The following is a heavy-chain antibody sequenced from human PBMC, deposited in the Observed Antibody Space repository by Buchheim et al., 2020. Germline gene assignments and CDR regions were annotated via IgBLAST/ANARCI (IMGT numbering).Heavy chain of an antibody. CDR2: IKSKTDGGTT. D-gene: IGHD3-22*01. CDR3: TTDSYDSSGYYPYY. V-gene: IGHV3-15*01. Sequence: EVQLVESGGGLVKPGGSLRLSCAASGFTFSNAWMSWVRQAPGKGLEWVGRIKSKTDGGTTDYAAPVTGRFTISRDDSKNKLYLQMNSLKTEDTAVYDCTTDSYDSSGYYPYYWGQGTL. J-gene: IGHJ4*02. CDR1: GFTFSNAW.